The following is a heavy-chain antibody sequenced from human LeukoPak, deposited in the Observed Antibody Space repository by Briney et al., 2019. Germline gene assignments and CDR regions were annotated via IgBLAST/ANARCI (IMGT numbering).Heavy chain of an antibody. CDR2: IDPRDPDT. D-gene: IGHD3-22*01. Sequence: GESLKISCKGSGYSFTNYWIGWVRQMPRKGLEWMGIIDPRDPDTRYSPSFQGQVTFSVDKSISTAYLQWSSLKASDTAMYFCARHQAAITTRYFDLWGRGTLVTVSS. CDR3: ARHQAAITTRYFDL. J-gene: IGHJ2*01. CDR1: GYSFTNYW. V-gene: IGHV5-51*01.